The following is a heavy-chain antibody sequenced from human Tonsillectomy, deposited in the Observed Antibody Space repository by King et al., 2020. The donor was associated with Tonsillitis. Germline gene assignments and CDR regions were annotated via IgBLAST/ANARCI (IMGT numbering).Heavy chain of an antibody. D-gene: IGHD6-19*01. CDR2: IYYSGIT. CDR3: AGHRSSGWYATDY. J-gene: IGHJ4*02. V-gene: IGHV4-39*01. CDR1: GGSLTRSNHY. Sequence: QLQESGPGLVKPSETLSLTCTVSGGSLTRSNHYWGWIRQPPGKGLEWIGSIYYSGITYYNPSLKSRLTISEDTSNNQFSLKLSSVTAADTAVSFCAGHRSSGWYATDYWGQGTLVTVSS.